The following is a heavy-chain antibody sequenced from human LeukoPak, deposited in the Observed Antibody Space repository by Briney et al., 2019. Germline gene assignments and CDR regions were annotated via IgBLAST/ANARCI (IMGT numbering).Heavy chain of an antibody. Sequence: SETLSLTCTVSGGSISSSSYYWGWIRQPPGKGLEWIGSIYYSGSTNYNPSLSSRVTMSLDTSKNQFSLELRSVTAADTAVYYCARNREYSSGWYYFDDWGQGTLVTVSS. V-gene: IGHV4-39*07. CDR2: IYYSGST. CDR3: ARNREYSSGWYYFDD. J-gene: IGHJ4*02. D-gene: IGHD6-19*01. CDR1: GGSISSSSYY.